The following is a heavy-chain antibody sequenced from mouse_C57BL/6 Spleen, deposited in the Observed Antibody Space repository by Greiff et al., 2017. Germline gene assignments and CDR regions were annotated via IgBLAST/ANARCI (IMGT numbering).Heavy chain of an antibody. D-gene: IGHD1-1*01. V-gene: IGHV5-9-1*02. J-gene: IGHJ1*03. Sequence: VQLVESGEGLVKPGGSLKLSCAASGFTFSSYAMSWVRQTPEKRLEWVAYISSGGDYIYYADTVKGRFTISRDNARNTLYLQMSSLKSEDTAMYYCTRAPLYYGSSYGYFDVWGTGTTVTVSS. CDR2: ISSGGDYI. CDR3: TRAPLYYGSSYGYFDV. CDR1: GFTFSSYA.